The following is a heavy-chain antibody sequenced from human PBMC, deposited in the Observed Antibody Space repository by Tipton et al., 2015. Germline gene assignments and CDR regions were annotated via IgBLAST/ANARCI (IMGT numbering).Heavy chain of an antibody. Sequence: TLSLTCAVSAYSISTDYYWVWIRQPPGKGLEWIGTISHSGNTFYNPSLKSRVTISADTSKNQFSLRLSSVTAADTAVYYCACHDYDLLTSDYQTVDYWGQGTRVTVSS. V-gene: IGHV4-38-2*01. CDR3: ACHDYDLLTSDYQTVDY. CDR1: AYSISTDYY. D-gene: IGHD3-9*01. CDR2: ISHSGNT. J-gene: IGHJ4*02.